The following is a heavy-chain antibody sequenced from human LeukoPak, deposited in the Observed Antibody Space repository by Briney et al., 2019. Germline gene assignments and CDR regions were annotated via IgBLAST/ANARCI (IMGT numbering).Heavy chain of an antibody. J-gene: IGHJ6*03. CDR3: ARFGRGLNSSSSDSFHGGNYYYYMDV. D-gene: IGHD6-6*01. V-gene: IGHV1-2*02. CDR1: GYTFTGYY. Sequence: GASVKVSCKASGYTFTGYYMHWVRQAPGQGLEWMGWINPNSGGTNYAQKFQGRVTMTRDTSISTAYMELSRLRSDDTAVYYCARFGRGLNSSSSDSFHGGNYYYYMDVWGKGTTVTVSS. CDR2: INPNSGGT.